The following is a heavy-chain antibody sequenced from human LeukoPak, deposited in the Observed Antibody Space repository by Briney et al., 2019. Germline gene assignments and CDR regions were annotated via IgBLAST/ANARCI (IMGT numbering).Heavy chain of an antibody. V-gene: IGHV3-53*01. CDR3: ARDQAYYYDSSGYSSAFDI. J-gene: IGHJ3*02. D-gene: IGHD3-22*01. CDR1: GFTVSSSY. Sequence: GGSLRLSCAASGFTVSSSYMSWVRQAPGKGLEWVSIIYSGGGTNYADSVKGRFTISRDNSKNTLYLQMNSLRAEDTAVYYCARDQAYYYDSSGYSSAFDIWGQGTMVTVSS. CDR2: IYSGGGT.